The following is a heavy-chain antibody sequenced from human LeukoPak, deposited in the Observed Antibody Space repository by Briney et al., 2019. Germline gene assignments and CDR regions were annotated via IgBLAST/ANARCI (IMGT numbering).Heavy chain of an antibody. D-gene: IGHD6-13*01. Sequence: SETLSLTCAVYGGSFSGFYWSWIRQPPGKGLEWIGDINHSGGTNYIPSLKSRVTISVDTSKNQFSLKLTSVTAADTDVYYCARGYSSSWYFNWFDPWGQGTLVTVSS. V-gene: IGHV4-34*01. CDR1: GGSFSGFY. CDR3: ARGYSSSWYFNWFDP. J-gene: IGHJ5*02. CDR2: INHSGGT.